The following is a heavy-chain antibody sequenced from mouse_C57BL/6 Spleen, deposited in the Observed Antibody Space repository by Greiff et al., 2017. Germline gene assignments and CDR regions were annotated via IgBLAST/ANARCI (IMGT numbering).Heavy chain of an antibody. CDR2: IDPSDSDT. J-gene: IGHJ2*01. V-gene: IGHV1-69*01. CDR1: GYTFTSYW. CDR3: ARDWTDS. Sequence: VQLQQPGAELVMPGASVKLSCKASGYTFTSYWMHWVKQRPGQGLEWIGEIDPSDSDTNYNQKFKGKATLTVDKSSSTAYMQLSSLTSEDSAVYYYARDWTDSWGQGTTLTVSS.